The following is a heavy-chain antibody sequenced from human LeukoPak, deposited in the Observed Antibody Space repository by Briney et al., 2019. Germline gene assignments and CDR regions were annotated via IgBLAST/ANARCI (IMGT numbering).Heavy chain of an antibody. J-gene: IGHJ4*02. Sequence: SETLSLTCTVSAGSISSGRGYWNWIRQAAGKALEWIGRIYSSGSTNYNPSLKSRVTISVDKSKNQFSLKLSSVTAADTAVYYCARDPEIAVAGNHGYWGQGTLVTVSS. D-gene: IGHD6-19*01. CDR2: IYSSGST. CDR3: ARDPEIAVAGNHGY. V-gene: IGHV4-61*02. CDR1: AGSISSGRGY.